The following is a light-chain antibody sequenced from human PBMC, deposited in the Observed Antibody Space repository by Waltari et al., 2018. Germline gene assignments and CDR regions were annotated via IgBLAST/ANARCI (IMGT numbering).Light chain of an antibody. Sequence: SALTQPASVSGSPGQSITISCTETSSNVGSYLLLSWYQRPPGGAPKLLIYEVSERPSGVSNRFSGSKSGKTASLTISGLQAEDEADYYCCAFAGRGIYVFGTGTQVTVL. CDR1: SSNVGSYLL. CDR2: EVS. CDR3: CAFAGRGIYV. V-gene: IGLV2-23*02. J-gene: IGLJ1*01.